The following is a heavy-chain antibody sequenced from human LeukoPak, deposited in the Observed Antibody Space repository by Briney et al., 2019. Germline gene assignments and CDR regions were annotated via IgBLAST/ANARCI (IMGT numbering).Heavy chain of an antibody. D-gene: IGHD1-26*01. CDR3: SRWELLGYYFDY. CDR1: GFTFSSYW. J-gene: IGHJ4*02. Sequence: GGSLRLSCAASGFTFSSYWMHWVRQAPGKGLVWVSRINSDGSSTSYADSVKGRFTISRDNSKNTLYLQMNSLRAEDTAVYYCSRWELLGYYFDYWGQGTLVTVSS. V-gene: IGHV3-74*01. CDR2: INSDGSST.